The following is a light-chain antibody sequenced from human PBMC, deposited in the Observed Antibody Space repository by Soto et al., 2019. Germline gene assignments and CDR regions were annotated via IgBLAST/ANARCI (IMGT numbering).Light chain of an antibody. CDR2: GNN. V-gene: IGLV1-40*01. CDR3: QSYDSSLTNYV. Sequence: QSVLTQPPSVSGAPGQRVTISYTGSSSNIGAGYDVHWYQQLPGTAPKLLIYGNNNRPSGVPDRFSGSKSGSSASLAITGLQAEDEADYYRQSYDSSLTNYVFGTGTKLTVL. J-gene: IGLJ1*01. CDR1: SSNIGAGYD.